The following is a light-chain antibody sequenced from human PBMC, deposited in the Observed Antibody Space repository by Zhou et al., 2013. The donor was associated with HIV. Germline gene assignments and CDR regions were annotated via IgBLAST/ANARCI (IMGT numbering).Light chain of an antibody. CDR3: LQGTHWPPT. Sequence: DVVMTQSPLSLPVTLGQSASITCRSSRSLVHSDGNTYLNWFQQRPGQSPRRLIYKVSIRDSGVPDRFSGSGSGTDFTLKISRVEAEDVGVYYCLQGTHWPPTFGQGTKVEIK. V-gene: IGKV2-30*02. CDR1: RSLVHSDGNTY. CDR2: KVS. J-gene: IGKJ1*01.